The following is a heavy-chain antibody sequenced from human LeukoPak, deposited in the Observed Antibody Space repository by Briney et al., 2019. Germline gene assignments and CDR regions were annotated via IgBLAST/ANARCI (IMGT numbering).Heavy chain of an antibody. J-gene: IGHJ3*02. CDR2: IKKDGSEQ. CDR1: GFSFSDHW. D-gene: IGHD6-13*01. V-gene: IGHV3-7*01. Sequence: GGSLRLSCVAPGFSFSDHWMNWFRQAPGKGLEWVATIKKDGSEQYYVDSMKGRLTISRDNAKNTLYLQMNSLRAEDTAVYYCARENSNTGAFDIWGQGTMVTVSS. CDR3: ARENSNTGAFDI.